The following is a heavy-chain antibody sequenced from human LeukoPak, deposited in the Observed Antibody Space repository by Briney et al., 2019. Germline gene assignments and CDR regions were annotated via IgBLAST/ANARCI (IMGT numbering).Heavy chain of an antibody. Sequence: SETLSLTCTVSGGSISSFYWSWIRQTPGKGLEWIGHIYFTGSSDLNPTLKSRFSISIDTSKNQFSLNLNSVTAADTAVYYCARRGAKVRGPAYHFDHWGQGVLVTVSS. V-gene: IGHV4-59*08. CDR3: ARRGAKVRGPAYHFDH. CDR2: IYFTGSS. CDR1: GGSISSFY. J-gene: IGHJ4*02. D-gene: IGHD3-10*01.